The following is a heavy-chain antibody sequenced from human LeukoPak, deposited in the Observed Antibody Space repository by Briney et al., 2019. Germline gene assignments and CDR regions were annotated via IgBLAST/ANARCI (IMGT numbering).Heavy chain of an antibody. CDR3: ARAGYSSSFAFDI. D-gene: IGHD6-6*01. CDR1: GGSFGGYY. CDR2: INHSGST. V-gene: IGHV4-34*01. Sequence: SETLSLTCAVYGGSFGGYYWSWIRQPPGKGLEWIGEINHSGSTNYNPSLKSRVTISVDTSKNQFSLKLSSVTAADTAVYYCARAGYSSSFAFDIWGQGTMVTVSS. J-gene: IGHJ3*02.